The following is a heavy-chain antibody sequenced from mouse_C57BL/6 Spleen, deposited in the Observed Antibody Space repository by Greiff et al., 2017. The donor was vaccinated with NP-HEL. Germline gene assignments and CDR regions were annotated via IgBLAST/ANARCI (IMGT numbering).Heavy chain of an antibody. CDR3: ARGYAPRRDYFDY. V-gene: IGHV1-82*01. J-gene: IGHJ2*01. D-gene: IGHD3-1*01. CDR2: IYPGDGDT. Sequence: VQLQQSGPELVKPGASVKISCKASGYAFSSSWMNWVKQRPGKGLEWIGRIYPGDGDTNYNGKFKGKATLTADKSSSTAYMQLSSLTSEDSAVYFCARGYAPRRDYFDYWGKGTTLTVSS. CDR1: GYAFSSSW.